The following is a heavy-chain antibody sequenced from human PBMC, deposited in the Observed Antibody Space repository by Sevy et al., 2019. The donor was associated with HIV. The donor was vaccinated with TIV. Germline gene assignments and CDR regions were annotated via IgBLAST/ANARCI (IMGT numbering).Heavy chain of an antibody. Sequence: GGSLRLSCAASGFTFSSYGIHWVRQAPGKGLEWVAVISYDGSNKYYADSVKGRFTISRDNSKNTLYLQMNSLRAEDTAVYYCAKDLSSSWHYYYGMDVWGQGTTVTVS. CDR2: ISYDGSNK. CDR3: AKDLSSSWHYYYGMDV. V-gene: IGHV3-30*18. CDR1: GFTFSSYG. J-gene: IGHJ6*02.